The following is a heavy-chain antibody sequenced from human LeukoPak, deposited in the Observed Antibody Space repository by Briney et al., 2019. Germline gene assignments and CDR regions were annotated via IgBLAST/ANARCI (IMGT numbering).Heavy chain of an antibody. J-gene: IGHJ4*02. V-gene: IGHV3-48*01. CDR3: ARAFYSSSWAPLDF. D-gene: IGHD6-13*01. CDR1: GFTFRTYR. CDR2: ISSVSRNI. Sequence: PGGSLRLSCVASGFTFRTYRMHWVRQAPGKGLEWVSYISSVSRNIYYADSVKGRFTISRDNAKNSLFLHMNSLRSEDTAVYYCARAFYSSSWAPLDFWGQGTLLTVSS.